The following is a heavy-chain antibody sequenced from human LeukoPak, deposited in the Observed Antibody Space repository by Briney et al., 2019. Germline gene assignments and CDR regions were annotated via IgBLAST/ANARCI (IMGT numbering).Heavy chain of an antibody. Sequence: GESLQISCKGSGYSFTSYWIGWVRQMPGKGLEWMGIIYPGDSDTRYSPSFQGQVTISADKSISTAYLQWSSLKASDTVMYYCARHTPDPDILTGYFDYWGQGTLVTVSS. CDR3: ARHTPDPDILTGYFDY. V-gene: IGHV5-51*01. J-gene: IGHJ4*02. CDR2: IYPGDSDT. D-gene: IGHD3-9*01. CDR1: GYSFTSYW.